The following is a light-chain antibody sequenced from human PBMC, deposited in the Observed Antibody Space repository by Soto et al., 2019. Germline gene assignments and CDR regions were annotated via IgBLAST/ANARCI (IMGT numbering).Light chain of an antibody. V-gene: IGKV3-20*01. CDR2: DVS. CDR1: QCVTTN. J-gene: IGKJ5*01. CDR3: QQYGSSPPIP. Sequence: THSPGTLSVSPGERASLSCRAAQCVTTNFAWYQEKSGQSPRLLIYDVSNRATGVPARFSGSGSETDFTLTISRLEPEDFAVYYCQQYGSSPPIPFGQGTRLENK.